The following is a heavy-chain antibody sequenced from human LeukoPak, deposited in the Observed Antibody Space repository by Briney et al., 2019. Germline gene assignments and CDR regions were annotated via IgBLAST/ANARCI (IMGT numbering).Heavy chain of an antibody. CDR3: ARGYWGGGSFDY. Sequence: PSETLSLTCTVSGGSISGHYWSWIRQPPGKGLEWIGYIHNSGSTNYNPSLKSRVTTSVDTSKNQFSLKVTSVTAADTAVYYCARGYWGGGSFDYWGQGTLVTVSS. CDR1: GGSISGHY. J-gene: IGHJ4*02. D-gene: IGHD2-8*02. CDR2: IHNSGST. V-gene: IGHV4-59*11.